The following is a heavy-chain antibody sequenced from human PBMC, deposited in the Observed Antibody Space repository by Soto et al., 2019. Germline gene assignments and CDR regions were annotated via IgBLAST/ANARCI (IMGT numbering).Heavy chain of an antibody. V-gene: IGHV3-30*18. D-gene: IGHD6-13*01. CDR1: GFTFSNYG. J-gene: IGHJ4*02. CDR2: ISYDGSNK. CDR3: AQSPGYSSSWYDY. Sequence: PGGSMRLSCAASGFTFSNYGMPWVRQAPGKGLEWVAVISYDGSNKQYADSVKGRFIISRDNSKNTLYLQMSSLRAEDTAVYYCAQSPGYSSSWYDYWGPGTLVTVSS.